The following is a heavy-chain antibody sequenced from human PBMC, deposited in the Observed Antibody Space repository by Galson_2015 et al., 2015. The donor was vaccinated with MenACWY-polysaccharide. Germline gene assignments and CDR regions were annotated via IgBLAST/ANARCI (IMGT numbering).Heavy chain of an antibody. CDR1: GFSLSTSGMC. Sequence: PALVKPTQTLTLTCTFSGFSLSTSGMCVSWIRQPPGKALEWLARIDWDDDKYYSTSLKTRLTISKDTSKNQVVLTMTNMDPVDTATYYCARMRDGFNWGYFVYSGQGTLVPVS. J-gene: IGHJ4*02. D-gene: IGHD5-24*01. CDR2: IDWDDDK. V-gene: IGHV2-70*11. CDR3: ARMRDGFNWGYFVY.